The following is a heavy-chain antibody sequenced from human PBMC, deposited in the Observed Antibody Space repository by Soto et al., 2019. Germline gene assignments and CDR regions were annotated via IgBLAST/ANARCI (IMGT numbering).Heavy chain of an antibody. Sequence: ASVKVSCKASGYTFTNYYVQWVRQAPGQGLEWMGVIHPDGGHTTYSQKFQDRVTMTRDTFTSTIYMELSSLRSEDTAVYYCARGDNDYWGQGTLVTVSS. CDR2: IHPDGGHT. CDR3: ARGDNDY. J-gene: IGHJ4*02. V-gene: IGHV1-46*01. CDR1: GYTFTNYY.